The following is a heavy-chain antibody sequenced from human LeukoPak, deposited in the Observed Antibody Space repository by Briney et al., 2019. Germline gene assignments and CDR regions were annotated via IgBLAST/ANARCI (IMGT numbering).Heavy chain of an antibody. CDR1: GFTFSIYA. Sequence: GGSLRLFCAASGFTFSIYAMIWLRHSPEKGREWVSAITCSGGSTYYADSVKGRFTISRDNSKNTLYLQMNSLRAEDTAVYYCAKVGAKEIVATYWGQGTLVTVSS. J-gene: IGHJ4*02. CDR2: ITCSGGST. V-gene: IGHV3-23*01. D-gene: IGHD5-12*01. CDR3: AKVGAKEIVATY.